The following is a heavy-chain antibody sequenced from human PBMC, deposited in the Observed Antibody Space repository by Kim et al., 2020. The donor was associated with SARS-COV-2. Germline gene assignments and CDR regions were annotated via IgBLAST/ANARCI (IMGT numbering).Heavy chain of an antibody. V-gene: IGHV3-33*01. J-gene: IGHJ4*02. CDR3: ATDIEYSSSSDSLTWLDWSLSLTDY. CDR1: GFTFSSYA. D-gene: IGHD6-6*01. CDR2: IWYDGSNK. Sequence: GGSLRLSCAASGFTFSSYAMHWVRQAPGKGLEWVAVIWYDGSNKYYADSVKGRFTISRDNSKNTLYLQMNSLRAEDTAVYYCATDIEYSSSSDSLTWLDWSLSLTDYWGQGTLVTVSS.